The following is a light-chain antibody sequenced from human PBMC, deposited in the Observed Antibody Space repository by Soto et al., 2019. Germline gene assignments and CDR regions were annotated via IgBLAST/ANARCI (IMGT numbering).Light chain of an antibody. CDR2: GNS. CDR1: SSNIGAGYD. Sequence: QSVLTQPRSVSGAPGQRVTISCTGSSSNIGAGYDVHWYQQLPGTAPKLLIYGNSNRPSGVPDRFSGSKSGTSAFLAITGLQAEDEADYYCQSYDSSLSGYVFGTGTKLTVL. CDR3: QSYDSSLSGYV. V-gene: IGLV1-40*01. J-gene: IGLJ1*01.